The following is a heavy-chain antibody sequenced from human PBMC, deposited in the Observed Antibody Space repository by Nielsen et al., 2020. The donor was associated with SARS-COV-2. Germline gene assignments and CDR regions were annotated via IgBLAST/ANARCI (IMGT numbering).Heavy chain of an antibody. D-gene: IGHD6-19*01. CDR3: AKDIEQWLLVDGYRRFDP. CDR1: GFTFGSYG. Sequence: SLKISCAVSGFTFGSYGMHWVRQAPGKGLEWVSGISWNSGSIGYADSVKGRFTISRDNAKNSLYLQMNSLRAEDTALYYCAKDIEQWLLVDGYRRFDPWGQGTLVTVSS. V-gene: IGHV3-9*01. J-gene: IGHJ5*02. CDR2: ISWNSGSI.